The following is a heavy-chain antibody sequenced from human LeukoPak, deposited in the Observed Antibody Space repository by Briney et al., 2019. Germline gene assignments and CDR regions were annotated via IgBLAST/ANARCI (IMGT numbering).Heavy chain of an antibody. CDR1: GFTFSSYS. D-gene: IGHD2-15*01. J-gene: IGHJ4*02. CDR2: ISGSGGST. CDR3: AKEPPYCSGGSCPGWVFDY. V-gene: IGHV3-23*01. Sequence: PGGSLRLSCTVFGFTFSSYSMNWVRQAPGKGLEWVSAISGSGGSTYYADSVKGRFTISRDNSKNTLYLQMNSLRAEDTAVYYCAKEPPYCSGGSCPGWVFDYWGQGTLVTVSS.